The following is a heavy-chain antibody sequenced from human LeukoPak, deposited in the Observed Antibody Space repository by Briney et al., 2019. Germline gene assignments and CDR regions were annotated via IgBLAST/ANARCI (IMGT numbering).Heavy chain of an antibody. Sequence: SETLSLTCTVSGASISPYYWSWIRQPAGKGLEWIGRIYNSGYTNYNPSLESRVTMSLDTSKNEFSLKLSSVTAADTAVYYCARYGMSIDLWGQGTLVTVSS. CDR3: ARYGMSIDL. J-gene: IGHJ5*02. V-gene: IGHV4-4*07. CDR1: GASISPYY. D-gene: IGHD6-6*01. CDR2: IYNSGYT.